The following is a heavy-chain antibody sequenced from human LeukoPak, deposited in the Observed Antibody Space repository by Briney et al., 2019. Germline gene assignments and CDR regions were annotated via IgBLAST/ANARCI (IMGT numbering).Heavy chain of an antibody. Sequence: GGSLRLSCAASGFTFSSYEMNWVRQAPGKGLEWVSSISSSSSYIYYADSVKGRFTISRDNAKNSLYLQMNSLRAEDTAVYYCARAFNYYGSADFQHWGQGTLVTVSS. CDR2: ISSSSSYI. CDR1: GFTFSSYE. V-gene: IGHV3-21*01. CDR3: ARAFNYYGSADFQH. J-gene: IGHJ1*01. D-gene: IGHD3-10*01.